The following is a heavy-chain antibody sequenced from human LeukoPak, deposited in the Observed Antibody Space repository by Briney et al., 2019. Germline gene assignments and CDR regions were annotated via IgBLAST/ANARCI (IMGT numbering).Heavy chain of an antibody. CDR3: ARNTAAIVLRYFYFYMDV. J-gene: IGHJ6*03. Sequence: GGSLRLSCAASGFAFQSYWMSWVRQAPGKGLEWVANIKVDGSEEYYMDSVKGRFTISRDNAKNSLYLQMNSLRAEDTAVYYCARNTAAIVLRYFYFYMDVWGKGTTVTVSS. V-gene: IGHV3-7*01. CDR1: GFAFQSYW. CDR2: IKVDGSEE. D-gene: IGHD2-2*02.